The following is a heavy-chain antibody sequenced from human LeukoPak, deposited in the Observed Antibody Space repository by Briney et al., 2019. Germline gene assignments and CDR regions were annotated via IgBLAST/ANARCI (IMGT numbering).Heavy chain of an antibody. CDR2: ISYDGSNK. CDR3: AKEKRDSSGRYYYGMDV. D-gene: IGHD6-19*01. V-gene: IGHV3-30*18. Sequence: PGGSLRLSCAASGFTFSSYGMHWVRQAPGKGLEWVAVISYDGSNKYYADSVKGRFTISRDNSKNTLYLQMNSLRAEDTAVYYCAKEKRDSSGRYYYGMDVWGQGTTVTVSS. J-gene: IGHJ6*02. CDR1: GFTFSSYG.